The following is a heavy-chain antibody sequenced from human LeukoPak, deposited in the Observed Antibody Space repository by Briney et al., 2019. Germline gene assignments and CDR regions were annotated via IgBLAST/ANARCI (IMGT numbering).Heavy chain of an antibody. D-gene: IGHD3-9*01. CDR3: ARVNYDILTGYYRSLGQFDY. J-gene: IGHJ4*02. Sequence: GGSLRLSCVASGFTFSRYSMNWVRQAPGKGLEWVSYINSKSDTIYYADSVKGRFTISRDNSKNTLYLQMNSLRAEDTAVYYCARVNYDILTGYYRSLGQFDYWGQGTLVTVSS. CDR1: GFTFSRYS. V-gene: IGHV3-48*01. CDR2: INSKSDTI.